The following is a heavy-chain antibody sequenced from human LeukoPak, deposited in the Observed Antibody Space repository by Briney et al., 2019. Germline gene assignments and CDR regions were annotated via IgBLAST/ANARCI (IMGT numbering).Heavy chain of an antibody. CDR1: GGSVSDYY. CDR3: ASRKLGNDY. Sequence: ASETLSLTCTISGGSVSDYYWSWIRQSPGKGLEWIGYIYHTGSTSYSPSLKSRVTISADTSQNQFSLKLSSVTAADTAVYYCASRKLGNDYWGQGSLVTVSS. J-gene: IGHJ4*02. D-gene: IGHD3-16*01. CDR2: IYHTGST. V-gene: IGHV4-59*02.